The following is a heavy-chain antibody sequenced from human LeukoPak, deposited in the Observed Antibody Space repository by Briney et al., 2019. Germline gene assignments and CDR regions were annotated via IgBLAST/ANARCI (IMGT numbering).Heavy chain of an antibody. CDR1: GFTLSSYW. Sequence: PGGSLRLSCLASGFTLSSYWMHWVRQAPGKGLVWVSRINGVGSSTNYADSVKGRFTMSRDNAKNTLYQQMNSLRGEDTAVYYCGRGPSSNWGDFDDWGQGTLV. J-gene: IGHJ4*02. CDR2: INGVGSST. D-gene: IGHD7-27*01. CDR3: GRGPSSNWGDFDD. V-gene: IGHV3-74*01.